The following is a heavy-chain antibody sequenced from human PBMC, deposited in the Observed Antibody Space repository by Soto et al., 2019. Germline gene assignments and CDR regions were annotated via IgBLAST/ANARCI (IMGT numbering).Heavy chain of an antibody. CDR3: ARGDSTDCSNGVCSFFYNHDMDV. CDR1: GYSFTDYH. J-gene: IGHJ6*02. Sequence: ASVKVSCKASGYSFTDYHIHWVRQAPGQGLEWRGRINPKSGGTSTAQKFQGWVTMTTDTSISTASMELTRLTSDDTAIYYCARGDSTDCSNGVCSFFYNHDMDVWGQGTTATVSS. D-gene: IGHD2-8*01. V-gene: IGHV1-2*04. CDR2: INPKSGGT.